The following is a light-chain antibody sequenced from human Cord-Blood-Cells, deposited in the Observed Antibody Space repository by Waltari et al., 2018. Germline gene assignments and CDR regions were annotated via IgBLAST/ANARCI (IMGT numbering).Light chain of an antibody. CDR2: EDN. Sequence: NFMLTQPHSVSQSPGKTVTISCTPSSGRIPSNYVQWHQQRPGSSPTTVIYEDNQRRSGFLDRFSGSIDSASHSASLTISGLKTEDEADYYCQSYESSKRWVFVGGTKLTVL. CDR1: SGRIPSNY. CDR3: QSYESSKRWV. V-gene: IGLV6-57*01. J-gene: IGLJ3*02.